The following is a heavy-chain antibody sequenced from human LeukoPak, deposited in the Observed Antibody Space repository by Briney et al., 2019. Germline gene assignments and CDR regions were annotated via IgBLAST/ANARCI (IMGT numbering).Heavy chain of an antibody. CDR3: ARVGYYYDSSGYSRRDALDI. CDR2: IYTSGST. Sequence: PSETLSLTCTVSGGSISSYYWSWIRQPAGKGLEWIGRIYTSGSTNYNPSLKSRVTMSVDTSKNQFSLKLSSVTAADTAVYYCARVGYYYDSSGYSRRDALDIWGQGTMVTVSS. CDR1: GGSISSYY. V-gene: IGHV4-4*07. J-gene: IGHJ3*02. D-gene: IGHD3-22*01.